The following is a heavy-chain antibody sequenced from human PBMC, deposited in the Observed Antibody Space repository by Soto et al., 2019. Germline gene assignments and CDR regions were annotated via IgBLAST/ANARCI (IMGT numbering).Heavy chain of an antibody. CDR3: AKGSTALTYFDY. V-gene: IGHV3-30*18. D-gene: IGHD2-2*01. J-gene: IGHJ4*02. CDR2: ISYDGSNK. Sequence: QEQLVESGGGVVQPGRSLRLSCAASGFTFSSYGRHWVRQAPGKGLEWVAVISYDGSNKYYVDSVKGRFTISRDNSKNTLYLPMNSLRAEDTAVYYCAKGSTALTYFDYWGQGTLVTVSS. CDR1: GFTFSSYG.